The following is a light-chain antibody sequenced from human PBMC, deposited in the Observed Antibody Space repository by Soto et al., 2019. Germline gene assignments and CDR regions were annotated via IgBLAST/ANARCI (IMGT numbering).Light chain of an antibody. J-gene: IGKJ5*01. CDR1: QSVSSSY. CDR3: QQRHMWPIT. V-gene: IGKV3D-20*02. CDR2: GAS. Sequence: EIVLTQSPGTLSLSPGESATLSCMASQSVSSSYLAWYQQKAGQAPRLLIHGASSRATGIPDRFSGSGSGTDFTLTISSLEPEDSAVYYCQQRHMWPITFGQGTRLEIK.